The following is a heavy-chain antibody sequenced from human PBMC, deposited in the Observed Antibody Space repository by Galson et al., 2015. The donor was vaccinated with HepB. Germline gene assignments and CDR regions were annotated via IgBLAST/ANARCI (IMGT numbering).Heavy chain of an antibody. Sequence: QSGAEVKKPGESLRISCTGSGYSFTSYWISWVRQMPGKGLEWMGRIDPSDSYTNYSPSFQGHVTISADKSISTAYLQWSSLKASDTAMYYCARHVASTYYYYYYMDVWGKGTTVTVSS. CDR3: ARHVASTYYYYYYMDV. J-gene: IGHJ6*03. CDR1: GYSFTSYW. D-gene: IGHD5/OR15-5a*01. CDR2: IDPSDSYT. V-gene: IGHV5-10-1*01.